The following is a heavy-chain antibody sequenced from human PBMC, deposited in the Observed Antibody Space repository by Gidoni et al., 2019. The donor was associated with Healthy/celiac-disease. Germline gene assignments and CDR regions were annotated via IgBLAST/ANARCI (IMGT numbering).Heavy chain of an antibody. Sequence: EVQLVESGGGLVQPGGSLRLSCAASGFTFSTYWMSWVRQAPGKGLEWVANINQDGSEKYYGGSVKGRFTISRDNAKNSLYLQMNGLRAEDTAVYYCARETGGRFSSRSDYWGQGTLVTVSS. J-gene: IGHJ4*02. CDR1: GFTFSTYW. D-gene: IGHD7-27*01. CDR2: INQDGSEK. CDR3: ARETGGRFSSRSDY. V-gene: IGHV3-7*03.